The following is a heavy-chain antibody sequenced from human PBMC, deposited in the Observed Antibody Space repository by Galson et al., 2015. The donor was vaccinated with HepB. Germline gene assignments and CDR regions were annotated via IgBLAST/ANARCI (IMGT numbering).Heavy chain of an antibody. CDR1: GYTLTELS. J-gene: IGHJ5*02. V-gene: IGHV1-24*01. CDR2: FDPEDGET. D-gene: IGHD2-15*01. CDR3: ATQWSSGSYWFDP. Sequence: SVKVSCKVSGYTLTELSMHWVRQAPGKGLEWMGGFDPEDGETIYAQKFQGRVTMTEDTSTDTAYMELSSLRSEDTAVYYCATQWSSGSYWFDPWGQGTLVTVSS.